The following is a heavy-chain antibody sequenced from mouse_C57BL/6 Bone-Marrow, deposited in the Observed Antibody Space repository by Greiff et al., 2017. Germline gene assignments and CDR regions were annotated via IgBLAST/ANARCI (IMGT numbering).Heavy chain of an antibody. CDR2: INPNYGTT. CDR3: ARPSSYYGSSFWFAY. CDR1: GYSFTDYN. Sequence: HLVESGPELVKPGASVKISCKASGYSFTDYNMNWVKQSNGKSLEWIGVINPNYGTTSYNQKFKGKATLTVDQSSSTAYMQLNSLTSEDSAVYYCARPSSYYGSSFWFAYWGQGTLVTVSA. V-gene: IGHV1-39*01. J-gene: IGHJ3*01. D-gene: IGHD1-1*01.